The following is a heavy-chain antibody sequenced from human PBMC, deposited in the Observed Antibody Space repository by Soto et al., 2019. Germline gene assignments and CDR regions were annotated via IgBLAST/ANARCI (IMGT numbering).Heavy chain of an antibody. J-gene: IGHJ4*02. V-gene: IGHV4-59*08. D-gene: IGHD2-21*02. CDR3: ARLGGYFQVLDS. Sequence: QVQLQESGPGLVKPSETLSLTCNVSGGSVTPYYWSWIRQPPGRGLEWIGYIYFAATTTYNPSLKGRFTLSVDTSEHQFSLKLSSVTAAAPAVDYGARLGGYFQVLDSWGQGILVTVSS. CDR1: GGSVTPYY. CDR2: IYFAATT.